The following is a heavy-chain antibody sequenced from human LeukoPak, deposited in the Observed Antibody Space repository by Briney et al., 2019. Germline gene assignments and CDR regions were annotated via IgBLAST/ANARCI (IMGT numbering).Heavy chain of an antibody. J-gene: IGHJ4*02. D-gene: IGHD6-19*01. CDR3: ARWDRSIAVAGSRGVDYFDY. V-gene: IGHV4-4*02. CDR2: IYHSGST. Sequence: PSETLSLTCAVSGGSISSSNWWSWVRQPPGKGLEWIGEIYHSGSTNYNPSLKSRVTISVDKSKNQFSLKLSSVTAADTAVYYCARWDRSIAVAGSRGVDYFDYWGQGTLVTVSS. CDR1: GGSISSSNW.